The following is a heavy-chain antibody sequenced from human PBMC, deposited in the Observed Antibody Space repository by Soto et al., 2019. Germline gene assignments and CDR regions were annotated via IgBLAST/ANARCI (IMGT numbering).Heavy chain of an antibody. V-gene: IGHV6-1*01. Sequence: QTLSLTCAISGDSVSSNSAAWNWIRQSPSRGLEWLGRTYYRSKWYNDYAVSVKSRITINPDTSKNQFSLQLNSVTPEDTAVYYCARVRTSGPRNYYYYGMDVWGQGTTVTVSS. J-gene: IGHJ6*02. CDR2: TYYRSKWYN. CDR3: ARVRTSGPRNYYYYGMDV. D-gene: IGHD3-10*01. CDR1: GDSVSSNSAA.